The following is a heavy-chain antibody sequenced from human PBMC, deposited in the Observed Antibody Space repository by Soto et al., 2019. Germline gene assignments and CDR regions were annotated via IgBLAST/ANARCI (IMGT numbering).Heavy chain of an antibody. CDR1: GDSVSSNSAA. CDR2: TYYRSKWYN. V-gene: IGHV6-1*01. CDR3: SRTTSVFDY. D-gene: IGHD1-1*01. Sequence: QTLSLTCAISGDSVSSNSAAWNWIRQAPSRGLEWLGRTYYRSKWYNEYAVSVKSRIMINPDTSKNQFSLQLNSVTPEDTAVCYCSRTTSVFDYWGQGTQVTVSS. J-gene: IGHJ4*02.